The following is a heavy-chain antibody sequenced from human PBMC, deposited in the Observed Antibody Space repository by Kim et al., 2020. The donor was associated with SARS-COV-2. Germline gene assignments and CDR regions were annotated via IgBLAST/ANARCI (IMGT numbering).Heavy chain of an antibody. D-gene: IGHD2-15*01. V-gene: IGHV3-48*02. CDR3: AREGGYCSGGSCYGSYYGMDV. Sequence: GGSLRLSCAASGFTFSSYSMNWVRQAPGKGLECVSYISSSSSTIYYADSVKGRFTISRDNAKNSLYLQMNSLRDEDTAVYYCAREGGYCSGGSCYGSYYGMDVWGQGTTVTVSS. CDR2: ISSSSSTI. CDR1: GFTFSSYS. J-gene: IGHJ6*02.